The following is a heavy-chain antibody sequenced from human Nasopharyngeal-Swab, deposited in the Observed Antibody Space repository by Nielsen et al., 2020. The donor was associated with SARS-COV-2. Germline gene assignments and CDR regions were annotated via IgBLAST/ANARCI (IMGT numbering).Heavy chain of an antibody. J-gene: IGHJ6*02. V-gene: IGHV4-59*08. CDR3: ARQDSWYYYYGMDV. CDR2: IYYSGST. Sequence: SETLSLTCTVSGGSISDYYWNWIRQPPGKGLEWIGYIYYSGSTNYNPSLKSRVTMSVDTSKNQFSLKLSSVTAADTAVYYCARQDSWYYYYGMDVWGQGTTVTVSS. CDR1: GGSISDYY.